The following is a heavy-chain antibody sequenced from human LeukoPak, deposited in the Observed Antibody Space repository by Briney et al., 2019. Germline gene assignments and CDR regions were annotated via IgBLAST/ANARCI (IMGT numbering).Heavy chain of an antibody. D-gene: IGHD2-15*01. CDR2: ISSSSSYI. V-gene: IGHV3-21*01. CDR3: ARDSYCSGGSCYCLFDY. Sequence: GGSLRLSCAASGFTFSSYSMNWVRQAPGKGLEWVSSISSSSSYIYYADSVKGRFTISRDNAKNSLYLQMNSLRAEDTAVYYCARDSYCSGGSCYCLFDYWGQGTLVTVSS. J-gene: IGHJ4*02. CDR1: GFTFSSYS.